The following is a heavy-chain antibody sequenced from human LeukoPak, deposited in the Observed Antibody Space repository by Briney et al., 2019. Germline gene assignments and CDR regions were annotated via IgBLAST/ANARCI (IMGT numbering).Heavy chain of an antibody. CDR2: IIPIFGTA. J-gene: IGHJ4*02. CDR3: ARAPAAGTVDYYFDY. Sequence: SVKVSCKASGGTFSSYAISWVRQAPGQGLEWMGGIIPIFGTANYAQEFQGRVTITTDESTSTAYMELSSLRSEDTAVYYCARAPAAGTVDYYFDYWGQGTLVTVSS. V-gene: IGHV1-69*05. CDR1: GGTFSSYA. D-gene: IGHD6-13*01.